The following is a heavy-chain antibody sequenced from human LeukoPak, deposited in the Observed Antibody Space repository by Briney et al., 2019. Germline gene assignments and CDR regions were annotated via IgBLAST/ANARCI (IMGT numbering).Heavy chain of an antibody. CDR2: ISDRGRT. V-gene: IGHV4-31*03. Sequence: SETLSLTCTVSGGSVSSGGYYWSWIRQHPQKGLESIVYISDRGRTYYNPSLMSRLTISVDTSKNQFSLRLTSVTAADTAVYYCARASRLGELSLGYWGQGTLVTVSS. D-gene: IGHD3-16*02. CDR3: ARASRLGELSLGY. J-gene: IGHJ4*02. CDR1: GGSVSSGGYY.